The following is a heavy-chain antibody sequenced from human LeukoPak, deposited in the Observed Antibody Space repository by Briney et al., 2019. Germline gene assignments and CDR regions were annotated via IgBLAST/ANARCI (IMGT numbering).Heavy chain of an antibody. J-gene: IGHJ4*02. V-gene: IGHV3-53*01. CDR3: ARVGSAVTTFFDY. D-gene: IGHD4-17*01. CDR2: IYSGGRT. CDR1: GFTFSFYA. Sequence: PGRPLRLSCAASGFTFSFYAMNWVRQAPGKGLEWVSVIYSGGRTYYADSVKGRFTISRDNSKNTLYLQMNSLRAEDTAVYYCARVGSAVTTFFDYWGQGTLVTVSS.